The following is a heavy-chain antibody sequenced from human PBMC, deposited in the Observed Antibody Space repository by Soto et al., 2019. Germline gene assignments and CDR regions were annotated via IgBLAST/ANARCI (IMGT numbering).Heavy chain of an antibody. CDR1: GYSFSSYW. CDR3: ARHWPQLPLNL. Sequence: LGESLKISCKGSGYSFSSYWIGWVRQVPGKGLEWMGIIYPDDFDTRYSPSFQGQVTISADKSISTAYLQWNSLKASDTAIYYCARHWPQLPLNLWGQGTLVTVSS. V-gene: IGHV5-51*01. D-gene: IGHD2-2*01. J-gene: IGHJ4*02. CDR2: IYPDDFDT.